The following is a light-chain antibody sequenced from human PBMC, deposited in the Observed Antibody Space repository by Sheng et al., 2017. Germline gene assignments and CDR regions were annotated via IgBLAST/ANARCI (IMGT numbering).Light chain of an antibody. CDR1: QGITTS. CDR2: AAF. V-gene: IGKV1-39*01. Sequence: DIQMTQSPSSLSASVGDRVTITCRASQGITTSLAWYQQKPGKAPKLLVYAAFKLESGVPSRFSGRGSGTDFTLTITNLQPEDFATYYCQQSYNTPPWTFGQGTKV. J-gene: IGKJ1*01. CDR3: QQSYNTPPWT.